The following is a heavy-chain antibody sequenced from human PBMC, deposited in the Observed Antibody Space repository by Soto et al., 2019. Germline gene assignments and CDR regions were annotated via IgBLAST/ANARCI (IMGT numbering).Heavy chain of an antibody. V-gene: IGHV3-30*03. Sequence: LRLSCAASGFTFSSYGMHWVRQAPGKGLEWVAVISYDGSNKYYADSVKGRFTISRDNSKNTLYLQMNSLRAEDTAVYYCATLDYDILTGYYTSYDAFDIWGQGTMVTVSS. CDR1: GFTFSSYG. D-gene: IGHD3-9*01. CDR3: ATLDYDILTGYYTSYDAFDI. CDR2: ISYDGSNK. J-gene: IGHJ3*02.